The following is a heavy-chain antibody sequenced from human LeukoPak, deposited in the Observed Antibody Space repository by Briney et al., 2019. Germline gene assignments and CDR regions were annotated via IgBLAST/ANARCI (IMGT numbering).Heavy chain of an antibody. CDR2: IGTAGDT. CDR1: GFTFSSYD. J-gene: IGHJ3*02. CDR3: ARARGYCSGGSCYSRDHDAFDI. V-gene: IGHV3-13*01. D-gene: IGHD2-15*01. Sequence: GGSLRLSCAASGFTFSSYDMHWVRQATGKGLEWVPAIGTAGDTYYPGSVNGRFTISRENAKNSLYLQMNSLRAGDTAVYYCARARGYCSGGSCYSRDHDAFDIWGQGTMVTVSS.